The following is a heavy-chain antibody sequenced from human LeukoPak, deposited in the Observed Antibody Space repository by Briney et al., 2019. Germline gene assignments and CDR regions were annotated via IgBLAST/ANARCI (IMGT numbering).Heavy chain of an antibody. CDR2: INHSGST. J-gene: IGHJ3*02. Sequence: SEALSLTCAVSGGSFSGYYWSWIRQPPGKGLEWIGEINHSGSTNYNPSLKSRVTISVDTSKNQFSLKLSSVTAADTAVYYCARNILTGYDAFDIWGQGTMVTVSS. CDR3: ARNILTGYDAFDI. D-gene: IGHD3-9*01. V-gene: IGHV4-34*01. CDR1: GGSFSGYY.